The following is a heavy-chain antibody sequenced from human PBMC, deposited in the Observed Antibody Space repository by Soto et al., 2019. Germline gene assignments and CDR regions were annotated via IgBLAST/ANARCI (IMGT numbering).Heavy chain of an antibody. Sequence: SVKVSCKASGGTFSSYAISWVRQAPGQGLEWMGGIIPIFGTANYAQKFQGRATITADESTSTAYMELSSLRSEDTAVYYCAKKRRDGYSYWYFDLWGRGTLVTVSS. D-gene: IGHD4-4*01. J-gene: IGHJ2*01. CDR2: IIPIFGTA. CDR3: AKKRRDGYSYWYFDL. CDR1: GGTFSSYA. V-gene: IGHV1-69*13.